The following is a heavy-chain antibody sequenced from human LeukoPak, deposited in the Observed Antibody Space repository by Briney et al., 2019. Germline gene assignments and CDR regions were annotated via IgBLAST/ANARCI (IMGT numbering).Heavy chain of an antibody. D-gene: IGHD5-24*01. CDR3: VSQQLAPP. CDR2: IKEDGSIE. V-gene: IGHV3-7*01. J-gene: IGHJ5*02. Sequence: GGSLRLSCAASGFAFSKYWMSWVRQAPGKGLEWVANIKEDGSIENYADSVKGRFTVSRDNAKNSLYLQMNSLGVEDTAVYYCVSQQLAPPWGQGTLVTVSS. CDR1: GFAFSKYW.